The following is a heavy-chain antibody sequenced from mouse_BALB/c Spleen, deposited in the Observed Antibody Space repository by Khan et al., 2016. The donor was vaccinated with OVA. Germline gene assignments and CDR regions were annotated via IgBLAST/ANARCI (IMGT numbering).Heavy chain of an antibody. CDR1: GYTFTDYY. Sequence: QVQLQQSGAELARPGASVKLSCKASGYTFTDYYINWVKQRTGPGLEWIGEISPGSGDTYYNERFKGQATLTADKSSSTAYMQLSSLTSEASAVYFCARRNYFGYTFAYWGQGTLVTVSA. V-gene: IGHV1-77*01. D-gene: IGHD1-2*01. J-gene: IGHJ3*01. CDR2: ISPGSGDT. CDR3: ARRNYFGYTFAY.